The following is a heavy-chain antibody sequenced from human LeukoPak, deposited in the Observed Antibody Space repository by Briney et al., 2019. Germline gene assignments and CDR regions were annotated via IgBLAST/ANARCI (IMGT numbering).Heavy chain of an antibody. J-gene: IGHJ4*02. D-gene: IGHD6-19*01. Sequence: PGRSLRLSCAASGFPFSTYTMYWVRQAPGKGLDCVALISYDGSDKYYADSVKGRFTISRDNSKNTLYLQMNSLRAEDTAVYYCARGRVTAVAGSDYWGQGTLVTVSS. CDR3: ARGRVTAVAGSDY. CDR2: ISYDGSDK. V-gene: IGHV3-30-3*01. CDR1: GFPFSTYT.